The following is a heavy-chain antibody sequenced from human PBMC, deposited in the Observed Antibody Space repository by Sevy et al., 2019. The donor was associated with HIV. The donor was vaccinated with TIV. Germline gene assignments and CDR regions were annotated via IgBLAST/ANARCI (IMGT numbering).Heavy chain of an antibody. Sequence: GGSLRLSCTTSGFTFTSYAMNWVRQAPGKGLEWVSTIFHNFRGVDVTYDADSVKGRFTISRDSSRNTLYLQMNSLRAEDTALYYCAGARYDSSGSFDAVGIWGQGTMVTVSS. CDR1: GFTFTSYA. CDR2: IFHNFRGVDVT. V-gene: IGHV3-23*01. CDR3: AGARYDSSGSFDAVGI. J-gene: IGHJ3*02. D-gene: IGHD3-22*01.